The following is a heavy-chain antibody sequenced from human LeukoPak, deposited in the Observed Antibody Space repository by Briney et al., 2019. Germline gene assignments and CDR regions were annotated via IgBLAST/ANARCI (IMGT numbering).Heavy chain of an antibody. CDR1: VFTFSSYA. D-gene: IGHD5-12*01. J-gene: IGHJ4*02. CDR3: AKDSGYSAKGIDY. V-gene: IGHV3-23*01. CDR2: ISGSGGST. Sequence: GGSLRLSCAASVFTFSSYAMSWVRQAPGKGREGVSAISGSGGSTYYADSVKGRFTISRDNSKNTLYLQMNSLRAEDTALYYCAKDSGYSAKGIDYWGQGTLVTVSS.